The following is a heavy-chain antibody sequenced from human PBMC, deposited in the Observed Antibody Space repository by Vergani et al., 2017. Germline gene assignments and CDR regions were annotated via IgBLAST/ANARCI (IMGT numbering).Heavy chain of an antibody. J-gene: IGHJ5*02. V-gene: IGHV4-61*02. CDR1: GGSISSGSYY. CDR3: AGDGWNTRGWFDP. CDR2: IYTSGST. D-gene: IGHD1-1*01. Sequence: QVQLQESGPGLVKPSQTLSLTCTVSGGSISSGSYYWSWIRQPAGKGLEWIGRIYTSGSTNYNPSLKSRVTMSVDTSKNQFSLKLSSVTAADTAVYYCAGDGWNTRGWFDPWGQGTLVTVSS.